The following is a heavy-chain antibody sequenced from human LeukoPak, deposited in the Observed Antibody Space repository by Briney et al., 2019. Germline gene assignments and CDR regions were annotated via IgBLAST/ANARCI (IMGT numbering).Heavy chain of an antibody. V-gene: IGHV1-2*02. CDR1: GYTFTCYY. J-gene: IGHJ4*02. CDR2: MNHNRGDN. CDR3: GRRRIDCSDTGCYVDY. Sequence: ASVKLSCNASGYTFTCYYIHWMRQAPGQGLEWVGWMNHNRGDNSYAQKFQGRVTMTRDTPINTAYMELSGLTSDDTAVYYCGRRRIDCSDTGCYVDYWGQGTLVTVSS. D-gene: IGHD2-15*01.